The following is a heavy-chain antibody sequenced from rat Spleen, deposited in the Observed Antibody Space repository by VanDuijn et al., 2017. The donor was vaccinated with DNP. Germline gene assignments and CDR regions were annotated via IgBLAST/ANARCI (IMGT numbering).Heavy chain of an antibody. CDR1: GFNFNDYW. J-gene: IGHJ1*01. D-gene: IGHD1-6*01. CDR2: INKDSRTI. CDR3: ASRMYTTDYYWYFDF. V-gene: IGHV4-2*01. Sequence: EVKLVESGGGLVQPGSSLKLSCAASGFNFNDYWMGWVRQAPGKGLEWIGQINKDSRTIKYSPSLKDKFTVSRDNAQNTLYLQMSRLGFEDTAIYYGASRMYTTDYYWYFDFWGPGTMVTVSS.